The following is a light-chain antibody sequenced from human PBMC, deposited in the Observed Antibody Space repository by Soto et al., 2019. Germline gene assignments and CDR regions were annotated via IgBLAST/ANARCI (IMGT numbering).Light chain of an antibody. Sequence: QSVLTQPASVSGSPGQSITISCTGTSSDVGGYNSVSWYQQHPGKAPKLVIYEVTNRPSGISNRFSGSKSGNTASLTISGLQAGDDADYYCSLYTSENTYVFGTGTKVTVL. V-gene: IGLV2-14*01. CDR3: SLYTSENTYV. CDR1: SSDVGGYNS. CDR2: EVT. J-gene: IGLJ1*01.